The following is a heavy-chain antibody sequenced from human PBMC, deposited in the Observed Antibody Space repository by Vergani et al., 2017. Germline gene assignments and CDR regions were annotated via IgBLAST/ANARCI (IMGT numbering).Heavy chain of an antibody. V-gene: IGHV3-73*01. D-gene: IGHD3/OR15-3a*01. Sequence: EVQLVESGGGLVQPGGSLRLSCAASGFTFSGSAMHWVRQTSGKGLEWIGRIRDKDYNYATVYAVSVKGRFIISRDDLKKTAYLQMNGLTTEDTAVYYCFFDFWAGFDSGDVWGKGTTVTVSS. J-gene: IGHJ6*04. CDR2: IRDKDYNYAT. CDR3: FFDFWAGFDSGDV. CDR1: GFTFSGSA.